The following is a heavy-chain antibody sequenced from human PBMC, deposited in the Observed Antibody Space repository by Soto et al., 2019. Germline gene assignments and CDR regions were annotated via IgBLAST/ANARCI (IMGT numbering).Heavy chain of an antibody. J-gene: IGHJ5*02. Sequence: KVSCKASGYTFTSYGISWVRQAPGQGLEWMGWISAYNGNTNYAQKLQGRVTMTTDTSTSTAYMELRSLRSDDTAVYYCARDVPIDIVVVVAATHQDYNWFDPWGQGTLVTVSS. CDR1: GYTFTSYG. CDR2: ISAYNGNT. D-gene: IGHD2-15*01. V-gene: IGHV1-18*01. CDR3: ARDVPIDIVVVVAATHQDYNWFDP.